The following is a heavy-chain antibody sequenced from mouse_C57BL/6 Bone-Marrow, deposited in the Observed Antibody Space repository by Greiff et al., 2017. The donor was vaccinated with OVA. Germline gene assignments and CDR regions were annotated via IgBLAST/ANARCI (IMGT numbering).Heavy chain of an antibody. CDR2: INPNNGGT. J-gene: IGHJ4*01. CDR3: ARRYDYDGYYAMDY. V-gene: IGHV1-18*01. CDR1: GYTFTDYN. Sequence: VQLKESGPELVKPGASVKIPCKASGYTFTDYNMDWVKQSHGKSLEWIGDINPNNGGTIYNQKFKGKATLTVDKSSSTAYMELRSLTSEDTAVYYCARRYDYDGYYAMDYWGQGTSVTVSS. D-gene: IGHD2-4*01.